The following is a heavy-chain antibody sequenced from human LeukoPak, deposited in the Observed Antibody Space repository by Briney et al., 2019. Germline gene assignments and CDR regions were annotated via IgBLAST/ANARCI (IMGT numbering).Heavy chain of an antibody. CDR2: IYYSGST. D-gene: IGHD3-9*01. V-gene: IGHV4-59*01. J-gene: IGHJ6*02. CDR3: ARGLTGYPTYYYYYYGMDV. CDR1: GSSISSYY. Sequence: PSETLSLTCTVSGSSISSYYWSWIRQPPGKGLEWIGYIYYSGSTNYNPSLKSRVTISVDTSKNQFSLKLSSVTAADTAVYYCARGLTGYPTYYYYYYGMDVWGQGTTVTVSS.